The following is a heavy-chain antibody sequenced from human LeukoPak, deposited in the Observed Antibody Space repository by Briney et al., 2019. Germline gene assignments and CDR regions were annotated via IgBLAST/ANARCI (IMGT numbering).Heavy chain of an antibody. Sequence: GGSLRLSCTASGFTFSDYDLGWVRQAPGRGLEWVATLSGSGAGTYYSDSVQGRFTISRDNSKRTLFLQMNSLRAEDTAFYYCAKAELGVDTFFDYWGQGTLVTVSS. CDR2: LSGSGAGT. CDR1: GFTFSDYD. CDR3: AKAELGVDTFFDY. J-gene: IGHJ4*02. V-gene: IGHV3-23*01. D-gene: IGHD3-3*01.